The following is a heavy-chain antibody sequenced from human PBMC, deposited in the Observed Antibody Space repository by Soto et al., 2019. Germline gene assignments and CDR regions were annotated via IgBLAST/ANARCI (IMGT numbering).Heavy chain of an antibody. J-gene: IGHJ1*01. CDR3: ARAFGSYDYAEYFQH. Sequence: QVQLVESGGGVVQPGRSLRLSCAASGFTFSSYGMHWVRQAPGKGLEWVAVIWYDGSNKYYADSVKGRFTIARDNSKNTLYLQMNTMTAEDTAVYYCARAFGSYDYAEYFQHWGKGTLVTVSS. CDR2: IWYDGSNK. V-gene: IGHV3-33*01. CDR1: GFTFSSYG. D-gene: IGHD1-26*01.